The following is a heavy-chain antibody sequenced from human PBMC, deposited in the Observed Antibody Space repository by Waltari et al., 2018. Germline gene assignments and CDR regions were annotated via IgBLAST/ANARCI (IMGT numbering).Heavy chain of an antibody. J-gene: IGHJ4*02. CDR3: AKDLGVAAAASDY. CDR2: IWYDGSNK. D-gene: IGHD6-13*01. CDR1: GFTFSSYG. Sequence: QVQLVESGGGVVQPGRSLRLSCAASGFTFSSYGMHWVRQAPGKVVEVVAVIWYDGSNKYYADSVKGRFTSSRDNSKNTLYLQMNSLRAEDTAMYYCAKDLGVAAAASDYWGQGTLVTVSS. V-gene: IGHV3-30*18.